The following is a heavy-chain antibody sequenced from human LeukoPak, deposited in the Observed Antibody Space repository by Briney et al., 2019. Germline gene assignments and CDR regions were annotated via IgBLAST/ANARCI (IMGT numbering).Heavy chain of an antibody. D-gene: IGHD2-2*01. J-gene: IGHJ4*02. Sequence: EASVKVSCKPSGYTFTVYYMHSVRQAPGQGLEWMGWINPNSGGTNYAQKFQGRVTMTRDTSISTAYMELSRLRSDDTAVYYCARGYCSSTSCYPFFDYWGQGNLVTVSS. CDR3: ARGYCSSTSCYPFFDY. V-gene: IGHV1-2*02. CDR1: GYTFTVYY. CDR2: INPNSGGT.